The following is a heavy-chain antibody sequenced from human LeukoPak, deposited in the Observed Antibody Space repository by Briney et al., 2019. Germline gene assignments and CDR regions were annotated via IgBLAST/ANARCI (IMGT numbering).Heavy chain of an antibody. Sequence: PGRSLRLSCAASGFTFDDYAMHWVRQAPGEGLEWVSGISWNSGSIGYADSVKSRFTISRDNAKNSLYLQMNSLRAEDTALYYCAKDAKRGSYFFGHFDYWGQGTLVTVSS. CDR1: GFTFDDYA. CDR3: AKDAKRGSYFFGHFDY. J-gene: IGHJ4*02. CDR2: ISWNSGSI. D-gene: IGHD1-26*01. V-gene: IGHV3-9*01.